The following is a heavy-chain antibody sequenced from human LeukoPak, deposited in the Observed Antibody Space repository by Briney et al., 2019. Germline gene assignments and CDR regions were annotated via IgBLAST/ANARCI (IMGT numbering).Heavy chain of an antibody. Sequence: SETLSLTCGVYGGSFSDYYWTWIRQPPGKGLEWIGSIYYSGSTYYNPSLKSRVTISVDTSKNQFSLKLSSVTAADTAVYYCARDLGTNYYDSSGLPYFDYWGQGTLVTVSS. CDR2: IYYSGST. CDR3: ARDLGTNYYDSSGLPYFDY. D-gene: IGHD3-22*01. J-gene: IGHJ4*02. V-gene: IGHV4-34*01. CDR1: GGSFSDYY.